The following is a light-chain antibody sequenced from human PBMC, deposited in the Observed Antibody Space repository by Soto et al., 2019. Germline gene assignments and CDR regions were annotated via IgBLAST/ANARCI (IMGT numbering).Light chain of an antibody. CDR2: GAS. J-gene: IGKJ1*01. Sequence: EIVMTQSPATLSVSPGERATLSCRASQSVSINLAWYQQKPGQAPRLLIYGASTRATGIPARFSGSGSGTEFTLTINSLQSEDFAVYYCQHYNNWPPWTFGQGTKVEIQ. CDR3: QHYNNWPPWT. CDR1: QSVSIN. V-gene: IGKV3-15*01.